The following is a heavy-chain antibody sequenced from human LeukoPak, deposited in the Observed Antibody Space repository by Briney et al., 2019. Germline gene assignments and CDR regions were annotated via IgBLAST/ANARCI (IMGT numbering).Heavy chain of an antibody. CDR2: IYYSGST. Sequence: PSETLSLTCTVSGGSISSYYWIWIRQPPGKGLEWFGYIYYSGSTNYNPSLKSRVTISVDTSKNQFCLKLSSVTAADTDVYYCARVKYYDSSGPRDADDAFDIWGQGTMVTVSS. D-gene: IGHD3-22*01. J-gene: IGHJ3*02. V-gene: IGHV4-59*01. CDR1: GGSISSYY. CDR3: ARVKYYDSSGPRDADDAFDI.